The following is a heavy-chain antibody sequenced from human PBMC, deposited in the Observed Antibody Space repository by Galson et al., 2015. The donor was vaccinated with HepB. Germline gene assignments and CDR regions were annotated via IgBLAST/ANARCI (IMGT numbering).Heavy chain of an antibody. CDR2: INPSGGST. Sequence: SVKVSCKASGYTFTSYYMHWVRQAPGQGLEWMGIINPSGGSTSYAQKFQGRVTMTRDTSTSTVYMELSSLRSEDTAVYYCARGRSPGYDFWSGYYTGTGVYFDYWGQGTLVTVSS. V-gene: IGHV1-46*01. J-gene: IGHJ4*02. CDR3: ARGRSPGYDFWSGYYTGTGVYFDY. CDR1: GYTFTSYY. D-gene: IGHD3-3*01.